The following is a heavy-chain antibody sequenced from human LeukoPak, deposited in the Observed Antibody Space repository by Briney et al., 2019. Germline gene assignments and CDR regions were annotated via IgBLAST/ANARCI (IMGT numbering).Heavy chain of an antibody. J-gene: IGHJ4*02. CDR1: GFTFSSYG. CDR3: AKELVYYDSSGYYEGDY. Sequence: GRSLRLSCAASGFTFSSYGMHWVRQAPGKGLEWVAVISYDGSNIYYADSVKGRFTISRDNSKNTLYLQMNSLRAEDTAVYYCAKELVYYDSSGYYEGDYWGQGTLVTVSS. D-gene: IGHD3-22*01. CDR2: ISYDGSNI. V-gene: IGHV3-30*18.